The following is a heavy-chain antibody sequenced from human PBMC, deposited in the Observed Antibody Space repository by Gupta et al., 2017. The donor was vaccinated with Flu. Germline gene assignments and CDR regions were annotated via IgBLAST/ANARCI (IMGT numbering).Heavy chain of an antibody. D-gene: IGHD2-2*01. V-gene: IGHV1-2*05. J-gene: IGHJ2*01. CDR1: GYSFADRY. CDR3: ASDRACSRTDCHAYNWYFDL. CDR2: INPSSGDT. Sequence: VQLVQSGADVKKPGASVMVSCRASGYSFADRYMHWLRQAPGQGLEWRGRINPSSGDTNYAPKFQARVTMTRDTSISTADMELSRLGSDDTDVYYCASDRACSRTDCHAYNWYFDLWGRGTLVIVSS.